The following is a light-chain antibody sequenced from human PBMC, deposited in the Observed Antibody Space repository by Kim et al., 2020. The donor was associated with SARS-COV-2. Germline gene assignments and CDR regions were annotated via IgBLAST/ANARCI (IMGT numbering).Light chain of an antibody. CDR1: RSISSN. V-gene: IGKV3-15*01. J-gene: IGKJ4*01. CDR3: QQYNNWVT. Sequence: SVPRGEVATPSCAARRSISSNFACYQQPPGQAPRLLLYGASTRATGTPAMFSGGWSGTEFTLTISRLQSEDFAVYCCQQYNNWVTFGGGTKVDIK. CDR2: GAS.